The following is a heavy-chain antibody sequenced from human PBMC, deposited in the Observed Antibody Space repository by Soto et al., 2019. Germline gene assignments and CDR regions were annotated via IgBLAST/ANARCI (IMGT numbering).Heavy chain of an antibody. CDR1: GGSITRNDHY. Sequence: QLQLQESGPGLVRPSETLSLICTVSGGSITRNDHYWGWIRQSPGKGLEWIGDIKSSGSTNYNLSLKSRVSMSVETSKNQFSLKMNSVTAADTAVYYCARLGISGWYQGSYGDYWGQGTLVTVSS. V-gene: IGHV4-39*01. D-gene: IGHD6-19*01. J-gene: IGHJ4*02. CDR2: IKSSGST. CDR3: ARLGISGWYQGSYGDY.